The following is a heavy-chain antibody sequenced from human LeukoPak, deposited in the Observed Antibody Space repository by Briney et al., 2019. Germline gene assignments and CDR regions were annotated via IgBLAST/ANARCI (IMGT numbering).Heavy chain of an antibody. Sequence: PSETLSLTCTVSGGSISSSSYYWGWLRQPPGKGLEWIGSIYYSGSTYYNPSLKSRVTISVDTSKNQFSLKLSSVTAADTAVYYCARHGPPGIAVAGTNYYYGMDVWGQGTTVTVSS. CDR2: IYYSGST. CDR1: GGSISSSSYY. D-gene: IGHD6-19*01. J-gene: IGHJ6*02. CDR3: ARHGPPGIAVAGTNYYYGMDV. V-gene: IGHV4-39*01.